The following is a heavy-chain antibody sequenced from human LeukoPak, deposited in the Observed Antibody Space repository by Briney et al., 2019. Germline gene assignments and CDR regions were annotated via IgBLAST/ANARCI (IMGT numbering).Heavy chain of an antibody. V-gene: IGHV4-31*03. J-gene: IGHJ6*02. Sequence: PSETLSLTCTVSGDSISNGVKYWSWIRQHPGRGLEWIGYIYHSGRSYYNPSLKSRVTMSVDTSKNQFSLNLSSVTAADTAVYYCAITRNIAMPISYYYYGVDVWGQGTTVTVSS. CDR1: GDSISNGVKY. D-gene: IGHD5-18*01. CDR3: AITRNIAMPISYYYYGVDV. CDR2: IYHSGRS.